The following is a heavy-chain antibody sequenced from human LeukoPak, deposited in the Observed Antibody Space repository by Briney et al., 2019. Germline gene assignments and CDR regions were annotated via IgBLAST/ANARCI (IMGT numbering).Heavy chain of an antibody. CDR1: GYTFTSYW. D-gene: IGHD5-18*01. CDR2: IYPGNSDT. V-gene: IGHV5-51*01. CDR3: ARLDSYGYWSGY. J-gene: IGHJ4*02. Sequence: GEPLKISCKGSGYTFTSYWIGWVRQMPGKGLEWMGIIYPGNSDTRYSPSFQGQVTISADRSITTAYLQWSSLKASDTAMYYCARLDSYGYWSGYWGQGTLVTVSS.